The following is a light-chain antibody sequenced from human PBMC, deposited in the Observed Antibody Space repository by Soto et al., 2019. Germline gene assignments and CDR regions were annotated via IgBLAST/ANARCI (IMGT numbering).Light chain of an antibody. CDR3: EQSYITPPIT. CDR1: QDTYTF. J-gene: IGKJ5*01. CDR2: GAY. V-gene: IGKV1-39*01. Sequence: DIQMTQSPSSLSASVGDRVTIACRASQDTYTFLNWYQQKPGKAPKLIVFGAYSLQSGVPSRFSGSGSGTVFTLTISSLQPEDFATYYCEQSYITPPITCGQGTRLEIK.